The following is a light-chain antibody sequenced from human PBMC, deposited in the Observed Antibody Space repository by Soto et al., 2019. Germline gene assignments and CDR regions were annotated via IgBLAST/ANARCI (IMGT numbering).Light chain of an antibody. J-gene: IGKJ1*01. CDR2: DAS. Sequence: ETVLTQSPATLSLSPGERATLSCRASPSISNSLAWYQQKAGQAPRLLIYDASNRATVIPARFSGSGSGTDFTLTITSLEPEDFAVYYCQQRSNWPWTFGQGTKVEIK. CDR1: PSISNS. V-gene: IGKV3-11*01. CDR3: QQRSNWPWT.